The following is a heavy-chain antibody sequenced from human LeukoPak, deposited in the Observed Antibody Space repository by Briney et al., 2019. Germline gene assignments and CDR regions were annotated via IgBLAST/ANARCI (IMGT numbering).Heavy chain of an antibody. V-gene: IGHV3-20*04. Sequence: PGGSLRLSCAASGFTFDDYGMSWVRQAPGKGLEWVSGINWNGGSTGYADSVKGRFTISRDNAKNSLYLQMNSLRAEDTALYYCARESFCSSTGCVGDAFDIWGQGTMVTVSS. D-gene: IGHD2-2*01. J-gene: IGHJ3*02. CDR2: INWNGGST. CDR1: GFTFDDYG. CDR3: ARESFCSSTGCVGDAFDI.